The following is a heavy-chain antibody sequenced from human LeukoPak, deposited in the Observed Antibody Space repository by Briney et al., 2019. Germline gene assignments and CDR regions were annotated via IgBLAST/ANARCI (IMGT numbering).Heavy chain of an antibody. CDR2: ISSSSSYI. CDR3: ARDRCSGGSCYLTQHYYYYYGMDV. Sequence: GGSLRLSCAASGFTFSSYSMNWGRQAPGKGLEWVSSISSSSSYIYYEDSAKGRLTISRDNAKNSLYLQMNNLRAEDTAVYYCARDRCSGGSCYLTQHYYYYYGMDVWGQGTTVTVSS. V-gene: IGHV3-21*01. CDR1: GFTFSSYS. D-gene: IGHD2-15*01. J-gene: IGHJ6*02.